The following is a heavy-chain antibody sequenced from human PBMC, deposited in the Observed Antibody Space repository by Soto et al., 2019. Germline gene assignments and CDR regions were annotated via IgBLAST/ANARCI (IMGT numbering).Heavy chain of an antibody. Sequence: QVQLQESGPGLVKPSGTLSLTCAVSSGSISSSNWWSWVRQPPGKGLEWIGEIYPSGSTNYNPSLKSRVTISVDKSKNQFSLKLSSVTAADTAVYYCARVSRSIPGGRPFDYWGQGTLVTVSS. D-gene: IGHD1-1*01. CDR1: SGSISSSNW. J-gene: IGHJ4*02. V-gene: IGHV4-4*02. CDR3: ARVSRSIPGGRPFDY. CDR2: IYPSGST.